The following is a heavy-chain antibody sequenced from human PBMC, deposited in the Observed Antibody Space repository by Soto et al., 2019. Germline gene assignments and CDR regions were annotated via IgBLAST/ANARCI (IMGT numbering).Heavy chain of an antibody. CDR2: ISSSSSTI. CDR1: GFTFSSYS. Sequence: EVQLVESGGGLVHPGGSRRLSCAASGFTFSSYSRNWVRQAPGKGLEWVSDISSSSSTIYYADSVKGRFTISRDNAKNALYLQMNSLRDEDTAVYYCARDGTLPAAASGHYDYGMDVWGQGTTVTVSS. D-gene: IGHD6-13*01. J-gene: IGHJ6*02. V-gene: IGHV3-48*02. CDR3: ARDGTLPAAASGHYDYGMDV.